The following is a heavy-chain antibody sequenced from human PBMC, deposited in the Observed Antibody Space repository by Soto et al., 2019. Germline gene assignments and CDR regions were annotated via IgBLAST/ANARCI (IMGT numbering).Heavy chain of an antibody. CDR1: GGSISSYY. D-gene: IGHD3-22*01. CDR2: IYYSGST. CDR3: ARMSYFYDKWYFDL. Sequence: PSETLSLTCTVSGGSISSYYWSWIRQPPGKGLEWIGDIYYSGSTNYYPSLKNRVTISVDTSKNPFTLKLNSATAADTSTYYCARMSYFYDKWYFDLWGRGTLVTVSS. V-gene: IGHV4-59*08. J-gene: IGHJ2*01.